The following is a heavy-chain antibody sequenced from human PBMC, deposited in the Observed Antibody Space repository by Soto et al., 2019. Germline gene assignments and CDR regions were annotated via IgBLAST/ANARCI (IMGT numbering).Heavy chain of an antibody. CDR1: GFLFRNYW. Sequence: EVYLVESGGGLVQPGGSLRLSCEAFGFLFRNYWMNWVRQSPGKGLQWVANIKEDGSDKSYVDSVKGRFTISRDNAKNSLYLQMNRLRVEDTDVYYCGRGAGYCDVVGPWGEVNMVIVSS. CDR3: GRGAGYCDVVGP. J-gene: IGHJ5*02. V-gene: IGHV3-7*03. D-gene: IGHD4-17*01. CDR2: IKEDGSDK.